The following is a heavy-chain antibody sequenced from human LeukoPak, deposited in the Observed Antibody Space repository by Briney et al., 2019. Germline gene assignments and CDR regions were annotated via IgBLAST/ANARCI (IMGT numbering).Heavy chain of an antibody. J-gene: IGHJ4*02. CDR1: GGTSSSYA. CDR2: IIPILGIA. CDR3: ASGTVTTGSYYFDY. V-gene: IGHV1-69*04. D-gene: IGHD4-17*01. Sequence: SVKVSCKASGGTSSSYAISWVRQAPGQGLEWMGRIIPILGIANYAQKFQGRVTITADKSTSTAYMELSSLRSEDTAVYYCASGTVTTGSYYFDYWGQGTLVTVSS.